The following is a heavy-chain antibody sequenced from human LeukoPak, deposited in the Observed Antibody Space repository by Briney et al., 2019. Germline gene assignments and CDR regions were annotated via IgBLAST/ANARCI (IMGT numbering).Heavy chain of an antibody. CDR1: GFTFSTCS. CDR3: ARDGGYSGYDADC. V-gene: IGHV3-48*01. Sequence: GGSLRLSCAASGFTFSTCSMKWVRQAPGKGLEWVSYISDSSAMYYADSVRGRFTISRENDKNSLFLQMNSLRAEDTAVYYCARDGGYSGYDADCWGQGTLVTVSS. J-gene: IGHJ4*02. CDR2: ISDSSAM. D-gene: IGHD5-12*01.